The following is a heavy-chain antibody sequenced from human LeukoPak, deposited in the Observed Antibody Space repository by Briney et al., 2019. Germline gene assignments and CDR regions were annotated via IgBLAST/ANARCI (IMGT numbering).Heavy chain of an antibody. D-gene: IGHD3-22*01. V-gene: IGHV3-23*01. CDR3: AKLRTMIVVGITTTDY. J-gene: IGHJ4*02. Sequence: GGFLRLSCAASGFTFSSYAMSWVRQAPGKGLEWVSAISGSGGSTYYADSVKGRFTISRDNSKNTLYLQMNSLRAEDTAVYYCAKLRTMIVVGITTTDYWGQGTLVTVSS. CDR1: GFTFSSYA. CDR2: ISGSGGST.